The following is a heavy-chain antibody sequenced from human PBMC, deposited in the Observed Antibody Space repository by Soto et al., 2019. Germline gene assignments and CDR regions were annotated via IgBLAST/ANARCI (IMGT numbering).Heavy chain of an antibody. CDR1: GGTFSSYA. CDR2: IIPIFGTA. D-gene: IGHD6-19*01. V-gene: IGHV1-69*13. CDR3: IASGWYGGGVDY. Sequence: GASVKVSCKASGGTFSSYAISWVRQAPGQGLEWMGGIIPIFGTANYAQKFQGRVTITADESTSTAYMELSSLRSEDTAVYYCIASGWYGGGVDYWGQGTLVTVSS. J-gene: IGHJ4*02.